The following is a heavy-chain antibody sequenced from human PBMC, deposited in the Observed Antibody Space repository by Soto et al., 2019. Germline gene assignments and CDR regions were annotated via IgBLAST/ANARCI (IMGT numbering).Heavy chain of an antibody. CDR2: IYYSGST. Sequence: PSETLSLTCTVSGGSISSYYWSWIRQPPGKGLEWIGYIYYSGSTNYNPSLKSRVTISVGTSKNQFSLKLSSVTAADTAVYYCARILDDYTDWAYYSMDVWGKGTTVTLSS. D-gene: IGHD4-4*01. J-gene: IGHJ6*03. CDR3: ARILDDYTDWAYYSMDV. CDR1: GGSISSYY. V-gene: IGHV4-59*08.